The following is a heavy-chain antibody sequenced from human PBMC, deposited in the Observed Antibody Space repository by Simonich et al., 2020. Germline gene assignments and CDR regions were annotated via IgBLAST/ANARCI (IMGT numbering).Heavy chain of an antibody. Sequence: EGQLVESGVGLVQPGGSLRLSCAASGFTFSSYWMSWVRQAPGRGLEWVRNIKKEGREKDYVDSVKGRFTIPRDKAKNSLYLQMNSLRAGDTAVYYCARFRGRYFDWLFDYWGQGTLVTVSS. D-gene: IGHD3-9*01. CDR3: ARFRGRYFDWLFDY. CDR1: GFTFSSYW. V-gene: IGHV3-7*01. J-gene: IGHJ4*02. CDR2: IKKEGREK.